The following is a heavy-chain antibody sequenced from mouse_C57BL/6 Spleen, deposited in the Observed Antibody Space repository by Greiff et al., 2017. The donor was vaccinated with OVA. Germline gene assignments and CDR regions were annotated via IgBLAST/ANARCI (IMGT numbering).Heavy chain of an antibody. CDR1: GYTFTSYW. J-gene: IGHJ1*03. D-gene: IGHD2-4*01. CDR2: IDPSDSYT. CDR3: ARYDYDWYLDV. V-gene: IGHV1-50*01. Sequence: QVQLKQPGAELVKPGASVKLSCKASGYTFTSYWMQWVKQRPGQGLEWIGEIDPSDSYTNYNQKFKGKATLTVDTSSSTAYMQLSSLTSEDSAVYYCARYDYDWYLDVWGTGTTVTVSS.